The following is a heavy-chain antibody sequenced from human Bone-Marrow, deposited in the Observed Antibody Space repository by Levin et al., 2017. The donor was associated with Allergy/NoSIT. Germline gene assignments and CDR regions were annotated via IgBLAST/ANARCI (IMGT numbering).Heavy chain of an antibody. Sequence: GGSLRLSCAASGFTFDDYGMSWVRQAPGKGLEWVSGINWNGGSTGYADSVKGRFTISRDNAKNSLYLQMNSLRAEDTALYYCARGSTDTAMVTGDYWGQGTLVTVSS. V-gene: IGHV3-20*04. D-gene: IGHD5-18*01. CDR1: GFTFDDYG. CDR3: ARGSTDTAMVTGDY. J-gene: IGHJ4*02. CDR2: INWNGGST.